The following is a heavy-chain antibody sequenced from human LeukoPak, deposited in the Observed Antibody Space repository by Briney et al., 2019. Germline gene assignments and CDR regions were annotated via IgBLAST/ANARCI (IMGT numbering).Heavy chain of an antibody. CDR3: ARRWKRGIGNWFDP. CDR1: GGSISSGDYY. V-gene: IGHV4-61*08. D-gene: IGHD4-23*01. J-gene: IGHJ5*02. Sequence: SETLSLTCTVSGGSISSGDYYWSWIRQPPGKGLEWIGYIYYSGSTNYNPSLKSRVTISVDTSKNQFSLKLSSVTAADTAVYYCARRWKRGIGNWFDPWGQGTLVTVSS. CDR2: IYYSGST.